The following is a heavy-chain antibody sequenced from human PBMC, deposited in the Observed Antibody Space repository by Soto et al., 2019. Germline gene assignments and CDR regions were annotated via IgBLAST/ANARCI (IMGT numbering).Heavy chain of an antibody. Sequence: XSVKVSCKASGYTFTSYGIIWVRQAPGQGLEWMGWISAYNGNTNYAQKLQGRVTMTTDTSTSTAYMELRSLRSDDTAVYYCARDRGGYYDILNGYYNYGMDVWGQGTTVTVSS. V-gene: IGHV1-18*01. J-gene: IGHJ6*02. D-gene: IGHD3-9*01. CDR2: ISAYNGNT. CDR3: ARDRGGYYDILNGYYNYGMDV. CDR1: GYTFTSYG.